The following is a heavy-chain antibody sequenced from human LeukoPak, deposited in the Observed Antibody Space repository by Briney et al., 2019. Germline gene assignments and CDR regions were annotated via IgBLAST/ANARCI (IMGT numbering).Heavy chain of an antibody. Sequence: SVKVSCKASGCTFSIYAISWVRQAPGQGLEWMGGIIPIFYTANYAQKFQGRVTITADKSTSTAYMELSSLRSEDTAVYYCARCSGSYYYYYGMDVWGKGTTVTVSS. D-gene: IGHD3-10*01. CDR2: IIPIFYTA. CDR3: ARCSGSYYYYYGMDV. V-gene: IGHV1-69*06. CDR1: GCTFSIYA. J-gene: IGHJ6*04.